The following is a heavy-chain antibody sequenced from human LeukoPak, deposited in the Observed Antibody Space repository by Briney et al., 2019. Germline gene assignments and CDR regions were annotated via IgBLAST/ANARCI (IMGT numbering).Heavy chain of an antibody. J-gene: IGHJ4*02. Sequence: RGSLRLSCAASRFTFTSYAMSWVRPAPGKGLEWASAISVGSDNTYYHDSVKGRFTISRDNSKNTLYVRMNSLRVEDTALYYCAKERSSSGGSSDGYFDYWGQGTLVTVSS. CDR3: AKERSSSGGSSDGYFDY. D-gene: IGHD2-15*01. V-gene: IGHV3-23*01. CDR2: ISVGSDNT. CDR1: RFTFTSYA.